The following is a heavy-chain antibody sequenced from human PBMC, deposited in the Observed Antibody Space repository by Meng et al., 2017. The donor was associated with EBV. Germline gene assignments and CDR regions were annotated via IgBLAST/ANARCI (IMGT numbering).Heavy chain of an antibody. V-gene: IGHV1-69*01. Sequence: QVQLQQSGDELKKPGSSVKVSCRTSGGTFRSDAVSWVRQAPGQGLEWMGGLIPMSGAPHYAQKFQDRVTIIADESTSTHSMELNNLRFEDTAMYYCASESGRGFTPDYWGQGTLVTVSS. CDR3: ASESGRGFTPDY. CDR1: GGTFRSDA. CDR2: LIPMSGAP. J-gene: IGHJ4*02. D-gene: IGHD3-10*01.